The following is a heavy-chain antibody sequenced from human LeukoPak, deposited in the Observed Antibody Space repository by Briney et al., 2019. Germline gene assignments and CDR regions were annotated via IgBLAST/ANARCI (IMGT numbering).Heavy chain of an antibody. Sequence: SQTLSLTYAVSGGSISSGGYSWSWIRQPPGKGLGWIGYIYHSGSTYYNPSLKSRVTISVDRSKNQFSLKLSSVTAADTAVYYCARAWYSSGWYLFDYWGQGTLVTVSS. D-gene: IGHD6-19*01. CDR1: GGSISSGGYS. CDR2: IYHSGST. J-gene: IGHJ4*02. CDR3: ARAWYSSGWYLFDY. V-gene: IGHV4-30-2*01.